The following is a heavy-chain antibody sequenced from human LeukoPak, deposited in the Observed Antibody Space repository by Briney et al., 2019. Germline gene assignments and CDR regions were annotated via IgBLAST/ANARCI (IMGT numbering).Heavy chain of an antibody. V-gene: IGHV3-23*01. CDR1: GFTFTNYA. Sequence: GGSLRLSCAASGFTFTNYAMTWVRQTPGKGLEWVSTIRGGGTNTLHADSVKGRFTISRDNSKSTLYLQMNNLRAEDTAVYYCAREGSSSSCNFDYWGQGTLVTVSS. CDR3: AREGSSSSCNFDY. J-gene: IGHJ4*02. D-gene: IGHD6-13*01. CDR2: IRGGGTNT.